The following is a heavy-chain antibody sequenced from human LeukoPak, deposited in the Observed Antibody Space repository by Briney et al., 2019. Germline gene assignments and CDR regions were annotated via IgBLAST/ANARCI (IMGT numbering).Heavy chain of an antibody. V-gene: IGHV3-7*03. CDR3: ARKTVVGSYFDY. CDR1: GFTFSGYW. D-gene: IGHD4-23*01. J-gene: IGHJ4*02. Sequence: GGSLRLSCAASGFTFSGYWMSWVGQAPGKGLEWVANIKQGGSDKYYVDSVKGRFTISRDNDKNSLYLQMNSLRAEDTAVYYCARKTVVGSYFDYWGQGTPVTVSS. CDR2: IKQGGSDK.